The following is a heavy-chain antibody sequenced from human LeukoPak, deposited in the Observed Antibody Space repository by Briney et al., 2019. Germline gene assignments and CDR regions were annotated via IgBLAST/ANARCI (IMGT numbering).Heavy chain of an antibody. J-gene: IGHJ4*02. CDR1: GFTFSNAW. CDR3: TTDPYYYDSPPGGY. Sequence: GGSLRLSCAASGFTFSNAWMSWVRRAPGKGLEWVGRIKSKTDGGTTGYAAPVKGRFTISRDDSKNTLYLQMNSLKTEDTAVYYCTTDPYYYDSPPGGYWGQGTLVTVSS. D-gene: IGHD3-22*01. CDR2: IKSKTDGGTT. V-gene: IGHV3-15*01.